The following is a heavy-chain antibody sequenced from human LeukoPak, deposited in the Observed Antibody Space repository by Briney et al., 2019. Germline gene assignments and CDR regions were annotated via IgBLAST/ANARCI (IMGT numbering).Heavy chain of an antibody. D-gene: IGHD1-26*01. Sequence: GGSLRLSCAASGFTFSDSYMSWIRQAPGKGLEWVGNINEDGGVKYYVDSVKGRFTISRDNAKNSLYLQMNSLRAEDTAVYYCARDLGASQHLSWFGPWGQGTLVTVSS. J-gene: IGHJ5*02. CDR2: INEDGGVK. CDR3: ARDLGASQHLSWFGP. CDR1: GFTFSDSY. V-gene: IGHV3-7*05.